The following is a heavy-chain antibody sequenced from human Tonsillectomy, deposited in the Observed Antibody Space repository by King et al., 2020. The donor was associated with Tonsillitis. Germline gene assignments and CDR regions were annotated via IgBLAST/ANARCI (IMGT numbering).Heavy chain of an antibody. J-gene: IGHJ4*02. D-gene: IGHD3-16*01. CDR1: GFTFSSYG. CDR2: IRYDGSKK. V-gene: IGHV3-30*02. CDR3: AKDPTGGWFGAALNYFDY. Sequence: VQLVESGGGVVQPGGSLRLSCAASGFTFSSYGMHWVRQAPGKGLEWVTFIRYDGSKKYYADSVKGRFTISRDSSKNTVYLEMQSLRPEDTAVYYCAKDPTGGWFGAALNYFDYWGQGTLVTVSS.